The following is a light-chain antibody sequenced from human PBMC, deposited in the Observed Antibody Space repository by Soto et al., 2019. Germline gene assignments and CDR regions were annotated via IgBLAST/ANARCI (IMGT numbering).Light chain of an antibody. CDR2: DVS. CDR1: SSDIGSYNY. Sequence: QSALTQPASVSGSPGQSITISCTGTSSDIGSYNYVSWYQQYPGKAPKLIIYDVSNRPSGVSNRFSGSKSGNTASLTISGLQTGDEADYYCNSYTTSSTDVIFGGGTKVTVL. V-gene: IGLV2-14*03. J-gene: IGLJ2*01. CDR3: NSYTTSSTDVI.